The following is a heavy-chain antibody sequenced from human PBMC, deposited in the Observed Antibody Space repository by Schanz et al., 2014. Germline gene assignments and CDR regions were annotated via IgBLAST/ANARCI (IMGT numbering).Heavy chain of an antibody. CDR1: GFTVSSNY. CDR2: IRYDGSNK. V-gene: IGHV3-30*02. CDR3: VKDLQRELLRDDHYYGMDV. D-gene: IGHD1-26*01. Sequence: VQLVESGGGLIQPGGSLRLSCAASGFTVSSNYMSWVRQAPGKGLEWVAFIRYDGSNKYYADSVKGRFTISRDNSKNTLYLQMNSLRAEDTAVYYCVKDLQRELLRDDHYYGMDVWGQGTTVTVSS. J-gene: IGHJ6*02.